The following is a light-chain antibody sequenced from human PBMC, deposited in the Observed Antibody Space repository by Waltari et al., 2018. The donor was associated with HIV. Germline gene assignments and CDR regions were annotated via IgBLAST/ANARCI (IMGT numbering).Light chain of an antibody. J-gene: IGLJ3*02. CDR1: ALPTQY. V-gene: IGLV3-25*03. CDR3: QSADSSGTHG. CDR2: KDS. Sequence: SSELTQPPSVSVSPGQTARITCSGDALPTQYAYWYQQKPGQAPVLVIDKDSERPSGIPERFSGSSSGTTVTLTISGVQAEDEADYYCQSADSSGTHGFGGGTKLTVL.